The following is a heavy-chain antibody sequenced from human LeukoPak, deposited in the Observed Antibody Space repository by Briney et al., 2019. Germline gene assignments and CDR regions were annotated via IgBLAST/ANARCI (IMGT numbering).Heavy chain of an antibody. J-gene: IGHJ4*02. V-gene: IGHV1-2*02. CDR2: INPNSGGT. CDR3: ARRNIAGNRTRFDY. CDR1: GYTFTGYY. D-gene: IGHD1-14*01. Sequence: ASVKVSCKTSGYTFTGYYMRWVRQAPGQGLEWMGWINPNSGGTNYAQKFQGRVTMTRDTSISTAYMELSRLRSDDTAVYYCARRNIAGNRTRFDYWGQGTLVTVSS.